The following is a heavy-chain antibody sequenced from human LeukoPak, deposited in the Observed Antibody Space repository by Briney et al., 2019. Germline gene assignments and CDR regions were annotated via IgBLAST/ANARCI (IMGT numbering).Heavy chain of an antibody. CDR1: GYTLTELS. CDR3: ARSLLWFGELSPNWFDP. J-gene: IGHJ5*02. V-gene: IGHV1-69*05. D-gene: IGHD3-10*01. Sequence: ASVKVSCKVSGYTLTELSMHWVRQAPGKGLEWMGGIIPIFGTANYAQKFQGRVTITTDESTSTAYMELSSLRSEDTAVYYCARSLLWFGELSPNWFDPWGQGTLVTVSS. CDR2: IIPIFGTA.